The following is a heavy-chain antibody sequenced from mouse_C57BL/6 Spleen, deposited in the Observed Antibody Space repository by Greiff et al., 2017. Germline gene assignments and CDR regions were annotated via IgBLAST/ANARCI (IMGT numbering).Heavy chain of an antibody. CDR1: GFTFSSYA. D-gene: IGHD2-5*01. V-gene: IGHV5-4*03. CDR2: ISDGGSYT. J-gene: IGHJ4*01. Sequence: EVKLVESGGGLVKPGGSLKLSCAASGFTFSSYAMSWVRQTPEKRLEWVATISDGGSYTYYPDNVKGRFTISRDNAKNNLYLQMSHLKSEDTAMYYCASLYSNYGYYAMDYWGKGTSVTVSS. CDR3: ASLYSNYGYYAMDY.